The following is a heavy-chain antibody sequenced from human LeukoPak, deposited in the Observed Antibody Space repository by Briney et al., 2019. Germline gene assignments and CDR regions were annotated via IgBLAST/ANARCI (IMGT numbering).Heavy chain of an antibody. CDR2: IWYDGSNK. J-gene: IGHJ2*01. V-gene: IGHV3-33*08. CDR1: GFTGSSNY. CDR3: ARELISTTWRGNRSYFDL. D-gene: IGHD1-1*01. Sequence: GSLRLSCAASGFTGSSNYMSWVRQAPGKGLEWVAVIWYDGSNKYYADSVKGRFTISRDNSKNTLYLQMNSLRAEDTALYYCARELISTTWRGNRSYFDLWGRGTLVTVSS.